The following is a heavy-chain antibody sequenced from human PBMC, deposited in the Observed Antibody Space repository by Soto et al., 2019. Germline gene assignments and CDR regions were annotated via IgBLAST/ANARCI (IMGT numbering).Heavy chain of an antibody. CDR1: GFTFSSYS. CDR2: ISSSSSTI. J-gene: IGHJ4*02. Sequence: GGSLRLSCAASGFTFSSYSMNWVRQAPGKGLEWVSYISSSSSTIYYADSVKGRFTISRDNAKNSLYLQMNSLRAEDTAVYYCAKVARSSGSDFDYWGQGTLVTVSS. CDR3: AKVARSSGSDFDY. V-gene: IGHV3-48*01. D-gene: IGHD6-19*01.